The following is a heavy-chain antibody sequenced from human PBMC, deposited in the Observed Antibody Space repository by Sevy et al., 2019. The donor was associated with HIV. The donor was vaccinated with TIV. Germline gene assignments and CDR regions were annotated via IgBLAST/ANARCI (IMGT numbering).Heavy chain of an antibody. CDR1: GFTFDDYT. J-gene: IGHJ4*02. D-gene: IGHD6-13*01. Sequence: GGSLRLSCAASGFTFDDYTMHWVRQAPGKGLEWVSLISWDGGSTYYADSVKGRFTISRDNSKNSLYLQMNSLRTEDTALYYCAKDMIPRSSSGPGDYWGQGTLVTVSS. CDR2: ISWDGGST. V-gene: IGHV3-43*01. CDR3: AKDMIPRSSSGPGDY.